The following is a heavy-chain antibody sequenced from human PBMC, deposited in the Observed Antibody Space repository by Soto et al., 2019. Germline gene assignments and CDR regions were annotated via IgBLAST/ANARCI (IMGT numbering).Heavy chain of an antibody. CDR1: GVTFYTYG. V-gene: IGHV3-33*01. CDR2: IWYDGSNK. D-gene: IGHD2-15*01. CDR3: ARAWGYCSGGSCYRTGTDDAFDV. J-gene: IGHJ3*01. Sequence: GGAMRLSCAASGVTFYTYGIHWVRQAPGKGLEWVAIIWYDGSNKYYADSVKGRFTVSRDNSRNTAFLQMDALRGDDTAIYYCARAWGYCSGGSCYRTGTDDAFDVWGQGTMVTVSS.